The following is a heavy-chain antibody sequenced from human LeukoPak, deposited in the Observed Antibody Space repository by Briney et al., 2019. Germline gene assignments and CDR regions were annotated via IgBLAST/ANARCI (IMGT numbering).Heavy chain of an antibody. V-gene: IGHV3-48*01. CDR3: ARDTKYALDN. D-gene: IGHD2-2*01. J-gene: IGHJ4*02. Sequence: PGGSLRLSCAASGFTFSSYSMNWVRQAPGKGLEWISYIGISSGNTKYADSVKGRFTISGDKAKNSVYLQMNSLRVEDTAVYYCARDTKYALDNWGQGTLVTVSS. CDR1: GFTFSSYS. CDR2: IGISSGNT.